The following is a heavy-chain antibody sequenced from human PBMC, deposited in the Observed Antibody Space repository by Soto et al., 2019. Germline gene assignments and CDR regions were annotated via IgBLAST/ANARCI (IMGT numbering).Heavy chain of an antibody. Sequence: PSETLSLTCAVYGGSFSGYYWSWIRQPPGKGLEWIGEINHSGSTNYNPSLKSRVTISVDTSKNQFSLKLSSVTAADTAVYYCARERVIFGVVHVVHDYYGMDFWGQGTTVTV. CDR2: INHSGST. J-gene: IGHJ6*02. CDR1: GGSFSGYY. CDR3: ARERVIFGVVHVVHDYYGMDF. D-gene: IGHD3-3*01. V-gene: IGHV4-34*01.